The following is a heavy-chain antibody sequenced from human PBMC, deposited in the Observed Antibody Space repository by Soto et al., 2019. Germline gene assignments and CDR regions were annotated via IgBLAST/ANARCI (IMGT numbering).Heavy chain of an antibody. Sequence: EVQLVESGGGLVQPGRSLRLSCAASGFTFDDYAMHWVRQAPGKGLEWVSGISWNSGSIGYADSVKGRFTISRDNAKNSLYLQMNSVRAEDTALYYCAKDMGRGSGSYIDAFDIWGQGTMVTVSS. CDR2: ISWNSGSI. D-gene: IGHD3-10*01. CDR1: GFTFDDYA. V-gene: IGHV3-9*01. J-gene: IGHJ3*02. CDR3: AKDMGRGSGSYIDAFDI.